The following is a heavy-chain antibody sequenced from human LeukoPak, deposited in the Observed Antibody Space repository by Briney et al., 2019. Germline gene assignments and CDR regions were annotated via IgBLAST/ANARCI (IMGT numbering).Heavy chain of an antibody. D-gene: IGHD3-9*01. CDR2: INHSGST. Sequence: SETLSLTCAVYGGSFSGYYWSWLRQPPGKGLEWIGEINHSGSTNYDPSLKSRVTISVDTSKNQFSLKLSAVPAADTAVYYCARGRRRYDILTGYRRARKYYFDYWGQGTLVTVSS. CDR1: GGSFSGYY. V-gene: IGHV4-34*01. J-gene: IGHJ4*02. CDR3: ARGRRRYDILTGYRRARKYYFDY.